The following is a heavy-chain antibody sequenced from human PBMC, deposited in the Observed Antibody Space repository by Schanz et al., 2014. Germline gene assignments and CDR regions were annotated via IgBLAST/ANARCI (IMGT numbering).Heavy chain of an antibody. Sequence: EVQLVESGGGLVQPGGSLRLSCAASGFTFSSYWMSWVRQAPGKGLEWISYVSSYDTTVSYADSVKGRFTISRDNAKNSLYLQMNSLRAEDTAVYYCARDRWDWNNAFDIWGQGTMVIVSS. J-gene: IGHJ3*02. CDR2: VSSYDTTV. D-gene: IGHD1-1*01. CDR3: ARDRWDWNNAFDI. V-gene: IGHV3-48*04. CDR1: GFTFSSYW.